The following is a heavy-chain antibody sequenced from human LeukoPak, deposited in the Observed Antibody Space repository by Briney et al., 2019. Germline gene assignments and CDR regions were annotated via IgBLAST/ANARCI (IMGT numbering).Heavy chain of an antibody. V-gene: IGHV3-23*01. CDR2: ISGSGGST. J-gene: IGHJ4*02. D-gene: IGHD3-3*01. Sequence: AASLRLSCAASGFTFSSYAMSWVRQAPGKGLEWVSAISGSGGSTYYADSVKGRFTISRDNSKNTLYLQRNRLRAEDTAVYYCAKPLRFLKDYFDYWGQGTLVTVSS. CDR3: AKPLRFLKDYFDY. CDR1: GFTFSSYA.